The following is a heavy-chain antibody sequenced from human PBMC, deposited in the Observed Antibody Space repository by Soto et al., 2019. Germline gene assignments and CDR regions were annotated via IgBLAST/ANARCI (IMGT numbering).Heavy chain of an antibody. CDR2: IYSGGSP. CDR3: ARNYDSTAGGAFDI. J-gene: IGHJ3*02. D-gene: IGHD3-22*01. V-gene: IGHV3-53*01. Sequence: EVQLVESGGGLIQPGGPLRLSCAPPGFTVSTNYLGWFGQAPGKGLEWVSVIYSGGSPYYADSVKGRFTIPRDNSKNTLYLQMNSLRADDTAVYYCARNYDSTAGGAFDIWGQGTMVTVSS. CDR1: GFTVSTNY.